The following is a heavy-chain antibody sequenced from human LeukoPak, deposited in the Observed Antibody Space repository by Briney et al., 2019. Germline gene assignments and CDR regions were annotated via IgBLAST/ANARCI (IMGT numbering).Heavy chain of an antibody. Sequence: ASVKVSCKASGYTFTGYYMHWVRQAPGQGLEWMGRINANSGGTNYAQKFQGRVTMTRDTSISTAYMELCRLRSDDTAVYYCARAPYCSGGSCRYYYYYMDVWGKGTTVTVSS. J-gene: IGHJ6*03. CDR3: ARAPYCSGGSCRYYYYYMDV. CDR1: GYTFTGYY. D-gene: IGHD2-15*01. V-gene: IGHV1-2*06. CDR2: INANSGGT.